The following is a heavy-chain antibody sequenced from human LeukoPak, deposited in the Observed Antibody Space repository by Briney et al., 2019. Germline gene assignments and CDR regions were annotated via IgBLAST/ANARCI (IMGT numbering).Heavy chain of an antibody. Sequence: PSETLSLTCTVSGGSISSGGYYWSWIRQPPGKGLEWIGYIYHSGSTYYNPSLKSRVTISVDTSKNQFSLKLSSVTAADTAVYYCARVPQQQLVHYYYYMDVWGKGTTVTVSS. CDR3: ARVPQQQLVHYYYYMDV. V-gene: IGHV4-30-2*01. CDR1: GGSISSGGYY. CDR2: IYHSGST. J-gene: IGHJ6*03. D-gene: IGHD6-13*01.